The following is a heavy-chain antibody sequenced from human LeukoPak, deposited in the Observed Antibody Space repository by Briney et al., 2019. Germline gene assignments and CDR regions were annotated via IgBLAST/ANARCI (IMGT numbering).Heavy chain of an antibody. J-gene: IGHJ4*02. Sequence: ASVKVSCKASGYTFTGYYMHWVRQAPGQGLEWMGWINPNSGGTNYAQKLQGRVTMTTDTSTSTAYMELRSLRSDDTAVYYCARGSIAVAGTSDYWGQGTLVTVSS. CDR3: ARGSIAVAGTSDY. D-gene: IGHD6-19*01. V-gene: IGHV1-2*02. CDR2: INPNSGGT. CDR1: GYTFTGYY.